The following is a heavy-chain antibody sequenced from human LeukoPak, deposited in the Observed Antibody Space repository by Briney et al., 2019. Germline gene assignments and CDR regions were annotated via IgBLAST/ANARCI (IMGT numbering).Heavy chain of an antibody. CDR3: AKDHMVIAIPPAAFDY. CDR2: IRYDGSNK. Sequence: PGGSLRLSCAASGFTFSSYGMHWVRQAPGKGLEWVAFIRYDGSNKYYADSVKGRFTISRDNSKNTLYLQMNSLRAEDTAVYYCAKDHMVIAIPPAAFDYWGQGTLVTVSS. V-gene: IGHV3-30*02. D-gene: IGHD2-21*01. CDR1: GFTFSSYG. J-gene: IGHJ4*02.